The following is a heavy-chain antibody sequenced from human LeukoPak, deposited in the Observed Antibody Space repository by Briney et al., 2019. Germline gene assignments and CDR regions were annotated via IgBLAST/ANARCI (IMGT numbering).Heavy chain of an antibody. Sequence: SETLSLTCTISGYSISSGYYWGWIRQPPGKGLEWIGSIYHSGSTYYNPSLKSRVTISLDTSENQFSLKLSSVTAADTAVYYCARDLYSSGWGYLDYWGQGTLVTVSS. D-gene: IGHD6-19*01. CDR1: GYSISSGYY. CDR2: IYHSGST. CDR3: ARDLYSSGWGYLDY. J-gene: IGHJ4*02. V-gene: IGHV4-38-2*02.